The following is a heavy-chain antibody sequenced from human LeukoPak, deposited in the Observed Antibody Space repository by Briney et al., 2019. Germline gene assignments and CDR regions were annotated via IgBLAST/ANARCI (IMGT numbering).Heavy chain of an antibody. CDR2: IYYSGST. V-gene: IGHV4-59*01. Sequence: SSETLSLTCTVSGGSISSYYWSWIRQPPGKGLEWIGYIYYSGSTNYNPSLKSRVTISVDTSKNQFSLKLSSVTAADTAVYYCARGWGSNGSGSYHFDFDYWGQGTLVTVSS. J-gene: IGHJ4*02. D-gene: IGHD3-10*01. CDR1: GGSISSYY. CDR3: ARGWGSNGSGSYHFDFDY.